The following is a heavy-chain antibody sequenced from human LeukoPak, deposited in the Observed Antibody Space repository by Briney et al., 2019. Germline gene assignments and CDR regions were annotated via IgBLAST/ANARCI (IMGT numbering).Heavy chain of an antibody. D-gene: IGHD3-16*01. V-gene: IGHV3-69-1*01. CDR2: TTPSGTT. Sequence: PGGSLRLSCAASGFTFIMHSINWVRQAPGKGLEWVSYTTPSGTTYYADSVKGRFSVSRDNGENSVYLLMNNLRAEDTAVYHRASVRGGYWGQGTLVAVSS. J-gene: IGHJ4*02. CDR3: ASVRGGY. CDR1: GFTFIMHS.